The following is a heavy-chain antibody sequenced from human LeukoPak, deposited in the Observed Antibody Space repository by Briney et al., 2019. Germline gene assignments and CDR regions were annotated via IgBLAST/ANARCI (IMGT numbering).Heavy chain of an antibody. D-gene: IGHD6-13*01. Sequence: GGSLRLSCAASGFTFSNHWMSWVRQAPGKGLEWVANIKQDGSEKYYVDSVKGRFTISRDNAKNSLYLQMNSLRAEDTALYYCAKDSSSSWLNSHFDYWGQGTLVTVSS. CDR1: GFTFSNHW. V-gene: IGHV3-7*03. CDR2: IKQDGSEK. CDR3: AKDSSSSWLNSHFDY. J-gene: IGHJ4*02.